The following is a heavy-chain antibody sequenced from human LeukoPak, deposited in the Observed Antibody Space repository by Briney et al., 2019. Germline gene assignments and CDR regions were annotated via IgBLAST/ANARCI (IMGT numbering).Heavy chain of an antibody. CDR2: IKSKTDGGTT. CDR3: TGRNVLRFLEWLSPFDY. V-gene: IGHV3-15*07. D-gene: IGHD3-3*01. Sequence: GGSLRLSCTASGFTFSSYSMNWVRQAPGKGLEWVGRIKSKTDGGTTDYAAPVKGRFTISRDDSKNTLYLQMNSLKTEDTAVYYCTGRNVLRFLEWLSPFDYWGQGTLVTVSS. CDR1: GFTFSSYS. J-gene: IGHJ4*02.